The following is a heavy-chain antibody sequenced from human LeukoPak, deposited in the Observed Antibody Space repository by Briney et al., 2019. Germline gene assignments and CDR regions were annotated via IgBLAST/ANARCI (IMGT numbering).Heavy chain of an antibody. J-gene: IGHJ4*02. Sequence: SETLSLTRSVSGGSISTYYWSWIRQPPGKGLEWIGYIFYSGSTNYNPSLKSRVTISVDTSKNQFSLKLSSVTAADTAVYYCAREGSGYAFFNYWGQGTLVTVSS. CDR2: IFYSGST. CDR3: AREGSGYAFFNY. D-gene: IGHD5-12*01. V-gene: IGHV4-59*12. CDR1: GGSISTYY.